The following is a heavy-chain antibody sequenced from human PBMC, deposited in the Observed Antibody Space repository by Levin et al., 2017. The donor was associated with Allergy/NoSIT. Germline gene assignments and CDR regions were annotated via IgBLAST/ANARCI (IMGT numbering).Heavy chain of an antibody. CDR2: INHSGTT. D-gene: IGHD1-1*01. CDR1: GGSFSSFY. J-gene: IGHJ6*02. Sequence: SETLSLTCGVYGGSFSSFYWSWIRQPPGKGLEWIGEINHSGTTKYNPSLKSRLTISVDTSENEISLRLSSVTAADTAMYYCAGAFASAGTDSLYFYYYGVDVWGQGTTVTVSS. V-gene: IGHV4-34*01. CDR3: AGAFASAGTDSLYFYYYGVDV.